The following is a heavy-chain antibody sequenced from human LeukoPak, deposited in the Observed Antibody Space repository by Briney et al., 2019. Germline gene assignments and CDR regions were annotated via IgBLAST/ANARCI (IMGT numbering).Heavy chain of an antibody. V-gene: IGHV3-48*01. CDR1: GFTFSSYS. CDR2: ISSSSSAI. D-gene: IGHD2-2*01. J-gene: IGHJ4*02. CDR3: ARVYCSSTSCYDVDFDY. Sequence: GGSLRLSCAASGFTFSSYSMNWVRQAPGKGLEWVSYISSSSSAIYYADSVKGRFTISRDNAKNSLYLQMNSLRAEDTAVYYCARVYCSSTSCYDVDFDYWGQGTLVTVSS.